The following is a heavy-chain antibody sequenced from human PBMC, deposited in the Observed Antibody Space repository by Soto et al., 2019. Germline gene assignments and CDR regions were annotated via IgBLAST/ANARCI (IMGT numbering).Heavy chain of an antibody. CDR3: ARFDDSSGYYLDY. V-gene: IGHV3-72*01. CDR1: GFTFSDHY. CDR2: TRNKANSYTT. Sequence: EVQLVESGGGLVQPGGSLRLSCAASGFTFSDHYMDWVRQAPGKGLEWVGRTRNKANSYTTEYAASVKGRFTISRDDSKNSLYLQMNTLKTEDTAVYYCARFDDSSGYYLDYWGQGTLVTVSS. D-gene: IGHD3-22*01. J-gene: IGHJ4*02.